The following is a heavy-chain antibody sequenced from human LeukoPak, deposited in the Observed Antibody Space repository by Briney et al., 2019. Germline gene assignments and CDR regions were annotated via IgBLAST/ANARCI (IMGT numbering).Heavy chain of an antibody. CDR3: ARDPGVGYSFFDY. CDR2: INPNSGGT. CDR1: GYTFTRYY. V-gene: IGHV1-2*02. J-gene: IGHJ4*02. Sequence: ASVTVSCKASGYTFTRYYMHWVRQAPGQGREWMGWINPNSGGTNYAQKFQGRVTMTRDTSISTAYMELSRLRSDDTAVYYCARDPGVGYSFFDYWGQGTLVTVSS. D-gene: IGHD3-22*01.